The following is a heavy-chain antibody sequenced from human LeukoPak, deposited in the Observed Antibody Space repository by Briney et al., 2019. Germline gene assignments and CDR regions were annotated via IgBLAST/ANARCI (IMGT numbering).Heavy chain of an antibody. D-gene: IGHD3-16*02. V-gene: IGHV3-33*06. J-gene: IGHJ4*02. CDR1: GFTFSSYG. CDR2: IWYDGSNK. CDR3: AKDVSDYDYVWGSYRALDY. Sequence: PGRSLRLSXAASGFTFSSYGMHWVRQAPGKGLEWVAVIWYDGSNKYYADSVKGRFTISRDNSKNTLYLQMNSLRAEDTAVYYCAKDVSDYDYVWGSYRALDYWGQGTLVTVSS.